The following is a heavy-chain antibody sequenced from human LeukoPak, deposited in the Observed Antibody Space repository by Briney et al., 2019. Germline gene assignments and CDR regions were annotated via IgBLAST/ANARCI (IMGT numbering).Heavy chain of an antibody. CDR3: AKGGVPYCSSTSCYDHYYYGMDV. Sequence: ASVKVSCKASGYTFTGYYMHWVRQAPGQGLEWMGWINPNSGGTNYAQKFQGRVTMTRDTSISTAYMELSRLRSDDTAVYYCAKGGVPYCSSTSCYDHYYYGMDVWGQGTTVTVSS. J-gene: IGHJ6*02. CDR1: GYTFTGYY. CDR2: INPNSGGT. V-gene: IGHV1-2*02. D-gene: IGHD2-2*01.